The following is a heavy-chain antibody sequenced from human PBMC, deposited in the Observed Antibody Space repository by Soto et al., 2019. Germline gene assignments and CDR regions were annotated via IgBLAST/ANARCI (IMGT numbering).Heavy chain of an antibody. CDR2: IVVGSGNT. V-gene: IGHV1-58*02. CDR3: AAIYYDYIWGSYRSGFDY. Sequence: SVKVSCKAYGFTFTSSAMHWVRQARGQRLEWIGWIVVGSGNTNYAQKFQERVTITRDMSTSTAYMELSSLRSEDTAVYYCAAIYYDYIWGSYRSGFDYWGQGTLVTVSS. D-gene: IGHD3-16*02. J-gene: IGHJ4*02. CDR1: GFTFTSSA.